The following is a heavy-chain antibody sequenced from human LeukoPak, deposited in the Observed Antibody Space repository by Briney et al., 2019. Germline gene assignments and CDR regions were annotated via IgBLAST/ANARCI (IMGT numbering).Heavy chain of an antibody. CDR1: GGSFSGYY. J-gene: IGHJ4*02. Sequence: SETLSLTCAVYGGSFSGYYWSWIRQPPGKGLEWIGEINHSGSTNYNPSLKSRVTISVDTSKNQFSLKLSSVTAADTAVYYCARIREWLRLLDYWGQGTLVTVSS. CDR2: INHSGST. V-gene: IGHV4-34*01. D-gene: IGHD5-12*01. CDR3: ARIREWLRLLDY.